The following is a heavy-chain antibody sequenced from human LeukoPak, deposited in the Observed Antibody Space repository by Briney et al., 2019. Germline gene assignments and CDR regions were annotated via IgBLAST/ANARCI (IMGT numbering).Heavy chain of an antibody. Sequence: SETLSLTCSVSGDSITSYYWSWIRQPPGRGLEWIGYVFHSGVTNYNPSLKSRVTLSLDTSKNQFSLKLKSVTAADTAVYFCATRADWSDPWGQGTLVTVSS. CDR1: GDSITSYY. J-gene: IGHJ5*02. V-gene: IGHV4-59*12. CDR3: ATRADWSDP. CDR2: VFHSGVT.